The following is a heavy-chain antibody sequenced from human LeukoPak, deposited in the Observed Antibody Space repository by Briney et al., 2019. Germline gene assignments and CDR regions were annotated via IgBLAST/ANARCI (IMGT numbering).Heavy chain of an antibody. CDR3: ARRHVEYSSSSDPYYFDY. D-gene: IGHD6-6*01. Sequence: SETLSLTCTVSGGSITSSSYYWGWIRQPPGKGLEWIGSVYYSGNTYYNSSLKSRVTISVDTSKNQFSLKLSSVTAADTAVYYCARRHVEYSSSSDPYYFDYWGQGTLVTVSS. CDR2: VYYSGNT. J-gene: IGHJ4*02. V-gene: IGHV4-39*07. CDR1: GGSITSSSYY.